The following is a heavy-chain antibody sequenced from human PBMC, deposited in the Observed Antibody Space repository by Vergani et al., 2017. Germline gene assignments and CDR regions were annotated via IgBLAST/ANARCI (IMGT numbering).Heavy chain of an antibody. CDR3: ARGIPSSFSTYYYYYYMDV. Sequence: VQLVQSGAEVKKPGESLKISCKGSGYSFTSYWIGWVRQMPGKGLEWMGIIYPGDSDTRYSPSFQGQVTISADKSISTAYLQWSSLKASDTAMYYCARGIPSSFSTYYYYYYMDVWGKGTTVTVSS. D-gene: IGHD3-3*02. CDR2: IYPGDSDT. V-gene: IGHV5-51*01. J-gene: IGHJ6*03. CDR1: GYSFTSYW.